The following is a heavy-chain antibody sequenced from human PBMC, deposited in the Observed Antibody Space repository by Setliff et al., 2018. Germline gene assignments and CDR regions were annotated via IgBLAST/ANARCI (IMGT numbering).Heavy chain of an antibody. Sequence: KPSETLSLTCTVSGASLNSGTYYWGWIRQPPGKGLEWIGRIYYRGDTYYNPSLKGRLTISVDTAQNQFSLRLTSVTAADTAVYYCARMSGFLYMDVWGKGTTVTVSS. CDR2: IYYRGDT. D-gene: IGHD3-3*01. V-gene: IGHV4-39*01. CDR3: ARMSGFLYMDV. CDR1: GASLNSGTYY. J-gene: IGHJ6*03.